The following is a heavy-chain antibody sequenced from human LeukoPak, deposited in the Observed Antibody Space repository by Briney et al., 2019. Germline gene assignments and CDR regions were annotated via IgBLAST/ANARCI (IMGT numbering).Heavy chain of an antibody. CDR2: IYTSGST. D-gene: IGHD1-26*01. Sequence: SETLSLTCTVSGGSISSYYWSWIRQPAGKGLEWIGRIYTSGSTNYNPSLKSRVTTSVDTSKNQFSLKLSSVTAADTAVYYCARDGEVGATTQTRFDYWGQGTLVTVSS. J-gene: IGHJ4*02. CDR3: ARDGEVGATTQTRFDY. CDR1: GGSISSYY. V-gene: IGHV4-4*07.